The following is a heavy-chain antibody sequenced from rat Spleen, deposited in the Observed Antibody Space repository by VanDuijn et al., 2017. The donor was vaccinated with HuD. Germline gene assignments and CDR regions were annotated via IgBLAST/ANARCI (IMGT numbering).Heavy chain of an antibody. V-gene: IGHV5-25*01. Sequence: EVQLVESGGGLLQPGRSLKLSCAASGFTFSNYDMAWVRQTPTKGLEWVASISTSGDKTYYRDSVKGRFTVSRDSAESTLYLQMDSLRSDDTATYFCTRVIRGFDYWGQGVMVTVSS. D-gene: IGHD4-4*01. J-gene: IGHJ2*01. CDR2: ISTSGDKT. CDR3: TRVIRGFDY. CDR1: GFTFSNYD.